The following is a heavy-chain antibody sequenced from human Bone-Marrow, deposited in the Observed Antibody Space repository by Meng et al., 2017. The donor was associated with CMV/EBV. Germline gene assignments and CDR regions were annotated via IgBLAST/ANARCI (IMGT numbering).Heavy chain of an antibody. CDR2: IKQDGSEK. D-gene: IGHD3-22*01. J-gene: IGHJ3*02. CDR1: GFTFSIYW. Sequence: GGSLRLSCAASGFTFSIYWMSWVRQAPGKGLEWVANIKQDGSEKYYVDSVKGRFTISRDNAKNSLYLQMNSLRAEDTAVYYCARQKGAYDSSGYYYPYDAFDIWGQGTMVTVSS. CDR3: ARQKGAYDSSGYYYPYDAFDI. V-gene: IGHV3-7*01.